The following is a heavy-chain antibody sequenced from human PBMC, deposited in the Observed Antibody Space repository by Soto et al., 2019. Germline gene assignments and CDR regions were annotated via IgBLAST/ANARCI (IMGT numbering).Heavy chain of an antibody. V-gene: IGHV1-46*01. D-gene: IGHD3-22*01. CDR2: INPSGGST. CDR1: GYTFTSYY. J-gene: IGHJ4*02. Sequence: ASVKVSCKASGYTFTSYYMHWVRQAPGQGLEWMGIINPSGGSTSYAQKFQGRVTMTRDTSTSTAYMELRSLRSDDTAVYYCARPHDYDSSGYYYGYWGQETLVTVSS. CDR3: ARPHDYDSSGYYYGY.